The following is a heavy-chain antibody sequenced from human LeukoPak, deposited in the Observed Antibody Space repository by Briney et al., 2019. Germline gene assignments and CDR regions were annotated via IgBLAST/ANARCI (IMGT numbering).Heavy chain of an antibody. CDR3: ARVQVVTAPYYYYYMDV. V-gene: IGHV3-48*01. D-gene: IGHD2-21*02. J-gene: IGHJ6*03. Sequence: PGGSLRLSCAASGFTFSSYSLNWVRQAPGKGLEWVSYISSNSSSIYYADSVKGRFTISRDNAKTSLDLQMNSLRAEDTAVYYCARVQVVTAPYYYYYMDVWGKGTTVTVSS. CDR1: GFTFSSYS. CDR2: ISSNSSSI.